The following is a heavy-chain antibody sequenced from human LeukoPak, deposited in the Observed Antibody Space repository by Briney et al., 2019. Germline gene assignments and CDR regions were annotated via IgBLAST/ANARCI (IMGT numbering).Heavy chain of an antibody. Sequence: GGSLRLSCAASGFTLSNYWMHWVRQAPGKGLVWVSRINSDGSRTNYADSVQGRFTISSDNAKNTLYLQMNSLRVEDTAVYYCAREGKAGTRYYYYMDVWGKGTTVTVSS. V-gene: IGHV3-74*01. D-gene: IGHD6-19*01. CDR2: INSDGSRT. CDR3: AREGKAGTRYYYYMDV. J-gene: IGHJ6*03. CDR1: GFTLSNYW.